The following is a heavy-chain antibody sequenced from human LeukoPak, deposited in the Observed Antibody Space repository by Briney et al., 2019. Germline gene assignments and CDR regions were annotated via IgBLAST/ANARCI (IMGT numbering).Heavy chain of an antibody. CDR3: ARESIAALQGSWFDP. CDR1: GYTFTGYY. Sequence: GASVKVSCKASGYTFTGYYMHWVRQAPGQGLEWMGWINPNSGGTNYAQKFQGRVTMTRDTSISTAYMELSRLRSDDTAVYYCARESIAALQGSWFDPWGQGTLVTVSS. J-gene: IGHJ5*02. D-gene: IGHD6-6*01. CDR2: INPNSGGT. V-gene: IGHV1-2*02.